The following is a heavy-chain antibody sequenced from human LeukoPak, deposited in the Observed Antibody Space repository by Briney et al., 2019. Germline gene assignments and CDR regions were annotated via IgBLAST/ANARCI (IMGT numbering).Heavy chain of an antibody. Sequence: GGSLRLSCAASGFTSSNYWMYWVRQAPGKGPVWVSRIKPDGSSTSYADSVKGRFTISRDNAKNTLYLQMNSLRAEDTAVYYCATLVTFGAFDVWGQGTVVTVSS. CDR3: ATLVTFGAFDV. CDR1: GFTSSNYW. D-gene: IGHD4-11*01. CDR2: IKPDGSST. V-gene: IGHV3-74*01. J-gene: IGHJ3*01.